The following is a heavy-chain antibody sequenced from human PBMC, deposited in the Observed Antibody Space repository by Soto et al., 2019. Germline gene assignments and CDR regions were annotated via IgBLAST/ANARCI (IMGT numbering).Heavy chain of an antibody. J-gene: IGHJ4*02. Sequence: GASVKVSCKASGGTFSSYAISWVRQAPGQGLEWMGGIIPIFGTPNYAQKFQGRVTITADESTSTAYMELSSLRSEDTAVYYCARRPRSRDGYRSPFDYWGQGTLVTVSS. D-gene: IGHD5-18*01. CDR1: GGTFSSYA. CDR3: ARRPRSRDGYRSPFDY. V-gene: IGHV1-69*13. CDR2: IIPIFGTP.